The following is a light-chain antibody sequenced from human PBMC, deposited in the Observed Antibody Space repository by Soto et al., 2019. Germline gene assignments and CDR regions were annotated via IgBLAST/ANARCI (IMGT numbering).Light chain of an antibody. CDR2: KAY. CDR3: QQYYSYPYT. J-gene: IGKJ2*01. V-gene: IGKV1-5*03. Sequence: DIQMTQSPSTLSASVGDRVTITCRASQSIASWLAWYQHKPGKAPNLLIYKAYSLETGVPPRCSGSESGTGFTLTISSLQPDDFATFYCQQYYSYPYTFGQGTKLEIK. CDR1: QSIASW.